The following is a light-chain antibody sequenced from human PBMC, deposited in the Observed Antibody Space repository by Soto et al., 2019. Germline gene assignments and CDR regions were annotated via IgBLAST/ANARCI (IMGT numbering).Light chain of an antibody. V-gene: IGKV1-39*01. Sequence: EILITESPSSMSAYVSDIVTMTCRASLTIGDSLSWFQQKAGKPPTLLIYGASALQSGVPARFSGSGSGTDFTLTISNMQREDFATYYCLQTYNLPRTSAQRAKVDI. CDR2: GAS. J-gene: IGKJ1*01. CDR3: LQTYNLPRT. CDR1: LTIGDS.